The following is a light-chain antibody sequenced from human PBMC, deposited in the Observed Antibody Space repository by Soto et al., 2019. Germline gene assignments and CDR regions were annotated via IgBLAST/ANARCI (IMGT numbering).Light chain of an antibody. V-gene: IGKV3-20*01. CDR3: QQYGGSRWT. CDR1: QSVSRY. Sequence: EIGLTQSPATLSLSPGDRATLSCRASQSVSRYLAWYQQKPGQAPRLLIHDTSTRATGVPDTFSGSGSGTEFTLTISRLEPEDFAVYYCQQYGGSRWTFGQGTRVDI. CDR2: DTS. J-gene: IGKJ1*01.